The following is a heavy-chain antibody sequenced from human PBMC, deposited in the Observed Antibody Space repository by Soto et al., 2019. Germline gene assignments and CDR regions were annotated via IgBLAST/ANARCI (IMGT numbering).Heavy chain of an antibody. CDR1: GGSISSGGYS. J-gene: IGHJ5*02. CDR2: IYHTGST. Sequence: SETLSLTCAVSGGSISSGGYSWSWIRQPPGKGLEWIGYIYHTGSTYYSPSLKGRLTISVDPSKNQFSLKLTSVTAADTAMYYCARPKTIGAAAGKGWFDPWGQGTLVTVSS. CDR3: ARPKTIGAAAGKGWFDP. V-gene: IGHV4-30-2*03. D-gene: IGHD6-13*01.